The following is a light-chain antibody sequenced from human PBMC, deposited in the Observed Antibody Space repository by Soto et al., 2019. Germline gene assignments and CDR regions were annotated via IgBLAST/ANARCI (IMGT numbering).Light chain of an antibody. CDR1: QSTSTW. CDR2: KAS. J-gene: IGKJ1*01. Sequence: DIQMTQSPSTLSASVGDRVTITCRASQSTSTWLAWYQHKPGKAPNLLIHKASSLESGVPSRFSCSGSGTEFTLTISSLQPDDVEAYYCQQYGRYRTFGQGTKVEIK. CDR3: QQYGRYRT. V-gene: IGKV1-5*03.